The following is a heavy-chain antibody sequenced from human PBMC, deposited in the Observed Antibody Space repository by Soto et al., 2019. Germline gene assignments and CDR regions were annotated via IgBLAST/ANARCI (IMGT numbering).Heavy chain of an antibody. CDR2: IKQDGSEK. V-gene: IGHV3-7*01. Sequence: VQLVESGGGLVQPGGSLRLSCAASGFTFSSYWMSCVRQAPGKGLEWVANIKQDGSEKYNVDSVNGRFTISRDNAKTSVYLQLNSLRAEDTAVYYCARDTAVAGFRFEYWGQGALVTVSS. CDR1: GFTFSSYW. CDR3: ARDTAVAGFRFEY. D-gene: IGHD6-19*01. J-gene: IGHJ4*02.